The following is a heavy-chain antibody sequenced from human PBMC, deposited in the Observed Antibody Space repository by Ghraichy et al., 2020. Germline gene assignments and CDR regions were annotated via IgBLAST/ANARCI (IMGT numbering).Heavy chain of an antibody. CDR2: IIPILGIA. Sequence: SVKVSCKASGGTFSSYTISWVRQAPGQGLEWMGRIIPILGIANYAQKFQGRVTITADKSTSTAYMELSSLRSEDTAVYYCALSLNRIVGARYYFDYWGQGTLVTVSS. CDR1: GGTFSSYT. D-gene: IGHD1-26*01. V-gene: IGHV1-69*02. J-gene: IGHJ4*02. CDR3: ALSLNRIVGARYYFDY.